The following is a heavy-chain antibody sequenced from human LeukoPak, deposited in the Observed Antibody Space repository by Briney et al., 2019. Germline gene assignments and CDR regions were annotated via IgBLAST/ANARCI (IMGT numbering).Heavy chain of an antibody. CDR3: AREKRDGYNYFYY. CDR1: GGSISSGSYY. CDR2: IYTSGRT. D-gene: IGHD5-24*01. Sequence: SETLSLTCTVSGGSISSGSYYWSWIRQPAGKGLEWIGRIYTSGRTKYNPPHKSRVTISVDTSKNQFSLDLSSVTAADTSVYYCAREKRDGYNYFYYWGQGTLVTVSS. J-gene: IGHJ4*02. V-gene: IGHV4-61*02.